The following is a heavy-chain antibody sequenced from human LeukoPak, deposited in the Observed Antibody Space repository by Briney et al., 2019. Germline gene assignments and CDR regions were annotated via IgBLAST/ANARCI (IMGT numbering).Heavy chain of an antibody. V-gene: IGHV4-38-2*01. CDR1: GYSISSGYY. D-gene: IGHD1-26*01. CDR3: ARRSGSYGDFDY. CDR2: IYHSGST. J-gene: IGHJ4*02. Sequence: NPSETLSLTCAVSGYSISSGYYWGWIRQPPGKGLEWIGSIYHSGSTYYNPSLKSRVTISVDTSKNQFSLKLSSVTAADTAVYYCARRSGSYGDFDYWGQGTLVTVSS.